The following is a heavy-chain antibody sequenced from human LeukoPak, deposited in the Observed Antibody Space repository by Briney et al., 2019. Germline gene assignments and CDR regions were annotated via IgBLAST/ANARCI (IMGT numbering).Heavy chain of an antibody. D-gene: IGHD6-6*01. Sequence: SQTLSLTCTVSGGSISSGSYYWSWIRQPAGKGLEWIGRIYTSGSTNYNPSLKSRVTISVDTSKNQFSLKLSSVTAADTAVYYCAREIDSSSHWSDPWGQGTLVTVSS. CDR3: AREIDSSSHWSDP. CDR2: IYTSGST. V-gene: IGHV4-61*02. J-gene: IGHJ5*02. CDR1: GGSISSGSYY.